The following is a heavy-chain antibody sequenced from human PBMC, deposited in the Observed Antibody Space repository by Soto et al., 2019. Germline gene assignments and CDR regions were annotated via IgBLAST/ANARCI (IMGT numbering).Heavy chain of an antibody. CDR3: AREPEGSSWYVYY. J-gene: IGHJ4*02. CDR1: RYTCTTCR. Sequence: ADNVSCKGSRYTCTTCRISRVRQATGQGLEWMGWISAYNGNTNYAQKLQGRVTMTTDTSTSTAYMELRSLRSDDTAVYYCAREPEGSSWYVYYWGQGTLVTVSS. CDR2: ISAYNGNT. D-gene: IGHD6-13*01. V-gene: IGHV1-18*01.